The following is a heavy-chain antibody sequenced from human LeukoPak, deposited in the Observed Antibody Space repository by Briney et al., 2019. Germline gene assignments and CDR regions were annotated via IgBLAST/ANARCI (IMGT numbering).Heavy chain of an antibody. CDR1: GGSFSGHY. CDR2: INHRGST. CDR3: ARDISREDYGDYEEDAFDI. V-gene: IGHV4-34*01. J-gene: IGHJ3*02. D-gene: IGHD4-17*01. Sequence: PSETLSLTCAVNGGSFSGHYWSWLRQTPGKGLEWIGEINHRGSTNYNPSLKSRLTMSVDTSKNHFSLNLSSVTAADTAVYYCARDISREDYGDYEEDAFDIWGQGTMVTVSS.